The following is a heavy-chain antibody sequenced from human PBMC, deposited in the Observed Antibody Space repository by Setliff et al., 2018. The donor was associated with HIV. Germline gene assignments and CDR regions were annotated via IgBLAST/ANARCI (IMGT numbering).Heavy chain of an antibody. V-gene: IGHV4-59*01. D-gene: IGHD4-4*01. J-gene: IGHJ4*02. CDR1: GDSISNYY. CDR3: ARGGSMTTLHN. Sequence: PSETLSLTCTVSGDSISNYYWTWIRQPPGKGLEWIGYIYYSGTTNYNPSLKSRVTISVDTSKNQFSLKLTSVTAADTAFYYCARGGSMTTLHNWGQGTLVTVSS. CDR2: IYYSGTT.